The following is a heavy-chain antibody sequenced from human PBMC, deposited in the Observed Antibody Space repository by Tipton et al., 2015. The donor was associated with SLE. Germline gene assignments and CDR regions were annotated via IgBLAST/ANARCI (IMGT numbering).Heavy chain of an antibody. V-gene: IGHV4-61*01. CDR1: GDSVSGGSMTYHY. D-gene: IGHD3-10*01. Sequence: TLSLTCKVSGDSVSGGSMTYHYWSWIRQPPGRGLEWIGFVTGSATTTYNPSLESRVTISVDTSKYEVSLRLTSVTSADTAVYYCARGFRADLWGQGTMVTVSS. CDR3: ARGFRADL. J-gene: IGHJ3*01. CDR2: VTGSATT.